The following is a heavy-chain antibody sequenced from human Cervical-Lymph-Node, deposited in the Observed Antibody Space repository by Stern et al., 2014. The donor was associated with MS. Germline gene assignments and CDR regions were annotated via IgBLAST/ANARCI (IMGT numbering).Heavy chain of an antibody. CDR2: IKQDGSET. CDR3: AGDWPRDYYDRSGYLQYYYGMDV. Sequence: EVQLVESGGGLVQPGGSLRLSCAVSGISFSTYWMTWVRQAPGKGLECVATIKQDGSETHYVDSVKGRFTISRDNAKNSLYLQMNSLRAEDTAVYYCAGDWPRDYYDRSGYLQYYYGMDVWGQGTTVTVSS. J-gene: IGHJ6*02. V-gene: IGHV3-7*01. CDR1: GISFSTYW. D-gene: IGHD3-22*01.